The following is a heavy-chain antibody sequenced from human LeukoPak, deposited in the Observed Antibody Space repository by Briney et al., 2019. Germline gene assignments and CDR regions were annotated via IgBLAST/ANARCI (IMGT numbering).Heavy chain of an antibody. CDR2: IKKDGSEK. Sequence: GGSLRLSCVASGFTFKDYWMTWVRQAPGKGLEWVANIKKDGSEKYYGDSVAGRFTISRDNAKNSLYLQMNSLRAEDTAVYYCARDIYYPFLGPDYWGQGTLVTVSS. CDR3: ARDIYYPFLGPDY. D-gene: IGHD3-10*01. V-gene: IGHV3-7*01. J-gene: IGHJ4*02. CDR1: GFTFKDYW.